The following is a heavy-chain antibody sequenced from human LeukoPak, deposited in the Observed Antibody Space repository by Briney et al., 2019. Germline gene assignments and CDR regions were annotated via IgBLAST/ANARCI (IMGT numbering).Heavy chain of an antibody. CDR3: ATWPSVVVVAATGGFDY. Sequence: ASVKVSCKVSGYTLTELSMHWVRQAPGKGREWMGGFDPEDGETIYAQKFQGRVTMTEDTSTDTAYMELSSLRSEDTAVYHCATWPSVVVVAATGGFDYWGQGTLVTVSS. CDR2: FDPEDGET. D-gene: IGHD2-15*01. CDR1: GYTLTELS. J-gene: IGHJ4*02. V-gene: IGHV1-24*01.